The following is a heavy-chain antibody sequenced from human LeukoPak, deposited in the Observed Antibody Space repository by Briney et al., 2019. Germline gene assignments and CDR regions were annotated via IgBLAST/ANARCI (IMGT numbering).Heavy chain of an antibody. CDR2: ISSSGSTI. CDR3: AREEYSSSSGFDP. V-gene: IGHV3-48*03. J-gene: IGHJ5*02. Sequence: QPGGSLRLSCAASGFTFSSYEMNWVRQAPGKGLEWVSYISSSGSTIYYADSVKGRFTISRDNAKNSLYLQMNSLRAEDTAVYYCAREEYSSSSGFDPWGRGTLVTVSS. D-gene: IGHD6-6*01. CDR1: GFTFSSYE.